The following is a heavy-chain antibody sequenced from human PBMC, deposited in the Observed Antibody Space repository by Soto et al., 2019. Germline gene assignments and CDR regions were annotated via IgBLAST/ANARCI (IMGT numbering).Heavy chain of an antibody. V-gene: IGHV4-59*01. D-gene: IGHD3-22*01. CDR3: ARDRYFYDSRGYYRTLDS. CDR1: GGSFSNDY. CDR2: IFHSGIT. Sequence: SETLSLTCTVSGGSFSNDYWTWVRQSPGKGLEWIGYIFHSGITDYNPSLQSRVTISIDTSRNHFSLNLTSVTAADTAVYYCARDRYFYDSRGYYRTLDSWGQGTLVTVSS. J-gene: IGHJ4*02.